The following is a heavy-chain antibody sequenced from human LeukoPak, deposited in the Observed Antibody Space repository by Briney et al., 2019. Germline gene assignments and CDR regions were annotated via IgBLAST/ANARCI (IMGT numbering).Heavy chain of an antibody. J-gene: IGHJ4*02. CDR1: GGSISSGGYY. D-gene: IGHD3-3*01. Sequence: SQTLSLTCTVSGGSISSGGYYWSWIRQHPGKGLEWIGYIYYSGSTYYNPSLKSRVTISVDTSKNQFSLKLSSVTAADTAVYYCARVSDDFWSGYYTFDYWGQGTLVTVSS. CDR2: IYYSGST. CDR3: ARVSDDFWSGYYTFDY. V-gene: IGHV4-31*03.